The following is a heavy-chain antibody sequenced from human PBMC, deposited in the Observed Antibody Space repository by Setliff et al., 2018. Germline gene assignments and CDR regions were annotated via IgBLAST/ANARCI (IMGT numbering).Heavy chain of an antibody. CDR3: TTGLRHGVPYFDL. V-gene: IGHV1-69-2*01. CDR2: VDPEDGHT. J-gene: IGHJ4*02. D-gene: IGHD3-10*01. CDR1: GYTFTDYY. Sequence: ASVKVSCKASGYTFTDYYMHWVQQAPGKGLEWMGRVDPEDGHTKYAVKFQGRITISADMSLDIAHMELGSLTSEDTAVYYCTTGLRHGVPYFDLWGQGTLVTVSS.